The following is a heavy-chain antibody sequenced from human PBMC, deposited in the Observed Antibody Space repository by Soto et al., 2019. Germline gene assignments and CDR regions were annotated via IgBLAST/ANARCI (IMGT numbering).Heavy chain of an antibody. CDR1: GGSISSYY. D-gene: IGHD1-26*01. CDR3: ARGPPVNSGSYLNWFDP. Sequence: PSETLSLTCTVSGGSISSYYWSWIRQPPGKGLEWIGYIYYSGSTCYNPSLKSRVTISVDTSKNQFSLKLSSVTAADTAVYYCARGPPVNSGSYLNWFDPWGQGTLVTVSS. CDR2: IYYSGST. J-gene: IGHJ5*02. V-gene: IGHV4-59*08.